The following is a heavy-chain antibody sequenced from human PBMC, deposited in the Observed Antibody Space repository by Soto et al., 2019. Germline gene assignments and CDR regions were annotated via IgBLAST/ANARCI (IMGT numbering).Heavy chain of an antibody. CDR1: GFTFSSYA. J-gene: IGHJ6*02. Sequence: PVGSLRLSCSASGFTFSSYAMHCVRQDQGKGLEYVSAVSNNGATTFYADSVKGRFTISQDNSRNTLYLEMSSLRAEDTAVFYCVKDKGATIKKVTLDVWGQGTTVTVSS. CDR3: VKDKGATIKKVTLDV. V-gene: IGHV3-64D*08. CDR2: VSNNGATT. D-gene: IGHD5-12*01.